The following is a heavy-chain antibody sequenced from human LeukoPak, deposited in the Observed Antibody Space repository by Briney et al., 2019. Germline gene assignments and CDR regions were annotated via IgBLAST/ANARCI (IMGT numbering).Heavy chain of an antibody. V-gene: IGHV3-33*01. J-gene: IGHJ4*02. CDR1: GFTSSSYG. Sequence: GRSLRLSCAASGFTSSSYGMHWVRQAPGKGLEWVAVIWYDGTNKYYADSVKGRFTISRDNSKNTLFLQMNSLRAEDTAVYYCARAAYDSSGYLTLWGQGTLVTVSS. D-gene: IGHD3-22*01. CDR3: ARAAYDSSGYLTL. CDR2: IWYDGTNK.